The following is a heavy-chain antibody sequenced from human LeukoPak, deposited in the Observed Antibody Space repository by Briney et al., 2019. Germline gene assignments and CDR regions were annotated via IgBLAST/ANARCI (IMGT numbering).Heavy chain of an antibody. D-gene: IGHD2-21*02. CDR1: GFTFYTYA. Sequence: GGSLRLSCAASGFTFYTYAMNWVRQAPGKGLQWVAAISGSGGTTYYADSVKGRFTVSRDNSKNTVYLQLSSLRAEDTAVYYCAKDPSDFLVDCWGQGTLVTVSS. J-gene: IGHJ4*02. CDR3: AKDPSDFLVDC. CDR2: ISGSGGTT. V-gene: IGHV3-23*01.